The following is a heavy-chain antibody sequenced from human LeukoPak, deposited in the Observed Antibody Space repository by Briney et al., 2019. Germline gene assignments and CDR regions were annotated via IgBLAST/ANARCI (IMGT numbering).Heavy chain of an antibody. D-gene: IGHD4-17*01. J-gene: IGHJ4*02. V-gene: IGHV4-31*03. CDR1: GGSISSGGYY. CDR2: IYYTGST. Sequence: PSETLSLTCTVSGGSISSGGYYWSWIRQHPGKGLEWIGYIYYTGSTYYNPSLESRVTLSVDTSKNQFSLKLSSVTAADTAVYYCARDGGRDYAVDYWGQGTPVTVSS. CDR3: ARDGGRDYAVDY.